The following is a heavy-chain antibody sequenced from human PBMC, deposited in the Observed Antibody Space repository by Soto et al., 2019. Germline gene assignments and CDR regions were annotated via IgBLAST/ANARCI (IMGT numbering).Heavy chain of an antibody. CDR3: ASEGYSGYDRRGFDP. D-gene: IGHD5-12*01. J-gene: IGHJ5*02. V-gene: IGHV1-8*01. Sequence: ASVKVSCKASGYTFASYDTNWVRQATGQGLEWMGWMNPNSGNTGYAQKFQGRVTMTRNTSISTAYMELSSLRSEDTAVYYCASEGYSGYDRRGFDPWGRGTLVTVSS. CDR2: MNPNSGNT. CDR1: GYTFASYD.